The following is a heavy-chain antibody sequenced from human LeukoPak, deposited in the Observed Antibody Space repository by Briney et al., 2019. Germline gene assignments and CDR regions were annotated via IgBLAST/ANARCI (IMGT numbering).Heavy chain of an antibody. CDR1: GFTFKKYW. CDR2: IKQDGSEK. J-gene: IGHJ6*03. Sequence: GGSLRLSCAASGFTFKKYWMNWVRQVPGKGLECLGNIKQDGSEKYYVDSVKGRFTISRDDAKNSLYLQMNSLRAEDTAVYYCAREDGDYPFYYYYYMDVWGKGTTVTVSS. V-gene: IGHV3-7*01. D-gene: IGHD4-17*01. CDR3: AREDGDYPFYYYYYMDV.